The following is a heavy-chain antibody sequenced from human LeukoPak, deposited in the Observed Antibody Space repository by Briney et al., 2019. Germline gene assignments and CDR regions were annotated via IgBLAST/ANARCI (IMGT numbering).Heavy chain of an antibody. CDR2: ISAYNGNT. CDR1: GYTFSSYA. D-gene: IGHD6-13*01. V-gene: IGHV1-18*01. CDR3: ARGLAREGGIGSVWVWFDP. Sequence: ASVKVSCKASGYTFSSYAIRWVPQAPGQGLEWMGWISAYNGNTNYAQNLQGRVTMTTDTSTSTAYVELRSLRSDDTAVYYCARGLAREGGIGSVWVWFDPWGQGTLVTVSS. J-gene: IGHJ5*02.